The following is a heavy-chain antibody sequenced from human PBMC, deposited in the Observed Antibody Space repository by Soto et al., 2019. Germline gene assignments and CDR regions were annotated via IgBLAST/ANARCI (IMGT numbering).Heavy chain of an antibody. Sequence: PGGPLRVSGSASGFTFSNYWMHWVRQVPGRGLVWVSRISHDGSGTSYADSVKGRFTISRDNAKNTVYLQMNSLRAEDTAVYYFGSVFEYWGHGTLVTVSS. CDR2: ISHDGSGT. CDR3: GSVFEY. J-gene: IGHJ4*01. CDR1: GFTFSNYW. V-gene: IGHV3-74*01.